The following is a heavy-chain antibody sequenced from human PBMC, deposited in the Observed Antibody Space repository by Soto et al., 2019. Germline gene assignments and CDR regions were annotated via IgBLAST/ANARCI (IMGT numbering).Heavy chain of an antibody. CDR1: GFTFSSYG. CDR2: ISYDGSNK. CDR3: AKDSCSGGSCFLYYFDY. D-gene: IGHD2-15*01. V-gene: IGHV3-30*18. J-gene: IGHJ4*02. Sequence: PGGSLRLSCTASGFTFSSYGMNWFRQAPDKGLEWVAVISYDGSNKYYADSVKGRFTISRDNSKNTLYLQMNSLRAEDTAVYYCAKDSCSGGSCFLYYFDYWGQGTLVTVSS.